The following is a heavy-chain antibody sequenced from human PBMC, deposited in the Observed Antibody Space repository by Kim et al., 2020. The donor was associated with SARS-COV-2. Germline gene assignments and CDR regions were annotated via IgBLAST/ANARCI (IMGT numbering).Heavy chain of an antibody. CDR3: ARGGGYSYGAIDY. V-gene: IGHV4-34*01. J-gene: IGHJ4*02. Sequence: YTPSLESRVTISVDTAKNQVSLKLGSVTAADTAVYYCARGGGYSYGAIDYWGQGTLVTVSS. D-gene: IGHD5-18*01.